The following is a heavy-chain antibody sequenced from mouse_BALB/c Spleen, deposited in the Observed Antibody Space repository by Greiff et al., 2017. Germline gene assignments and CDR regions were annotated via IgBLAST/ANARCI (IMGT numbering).Heavy chain of an antibody. CDR1: GFTFNTYA. CDR3: VKEYGNFYWYFDV. J-gene: IGHJ1*01. D-gene: IGHD2-10*02. CDR2: IRSKSNNYAT. V-gene: IGHV10-1*02. Sequence: EVQGVESGGGLVQPKGSLKLSCAASGFTFNTYAMNWVRQAPGKGLEWVARIRSKSNNYATYYADSVKDRFTISRDDSQSMLYLQMNNLKTEDTAMYYCVKEYGNFYWYFDVWGAGTTVTVSS.